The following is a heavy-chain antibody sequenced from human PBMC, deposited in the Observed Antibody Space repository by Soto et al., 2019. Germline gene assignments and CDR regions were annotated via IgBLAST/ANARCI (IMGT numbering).Heavy chain of an antibody. CDR3: ARGYCSSTSCSPLGYGMDV. V-gene: IGHV4-59*01. CDR2: IYYSGST. CDR1: GGSISSYY. J-gene: IGHJ6*02. Sequence: LPLPCTVSGGSISSYYWSWIRQPPGKGREWIGYIYYSGSTNYNPSLKSRVTISVDTSKNQFSLKLSSVTAADTAVYYCARGYCSSTSCSPLGYGMDVWGQGTTVTVSS. D-gene: IGHD2-2*01.